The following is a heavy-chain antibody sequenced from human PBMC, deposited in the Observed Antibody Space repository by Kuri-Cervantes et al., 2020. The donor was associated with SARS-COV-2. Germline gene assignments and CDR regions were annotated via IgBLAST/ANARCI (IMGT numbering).Heavy chain of an antibody. CDR2: IFTILCIA. J-gene: IGHJ6*02. CDR3: AREYSSSWYARQDYYYGMDV. Sequence: SSVKVSCKATVCSFSSYCISRVRQAPGQGREWMGRIFTILCIANYAQKFHGRVTITVDKSTSTAYMELSSQRSEDTAVYYCAREYSSSWYARQDYYYGMDVWGQGTTVTVSS. D-gene: IGHD6-13*01. V-gene: IGHV1-69*04. CDR1: VCSFSSYC.